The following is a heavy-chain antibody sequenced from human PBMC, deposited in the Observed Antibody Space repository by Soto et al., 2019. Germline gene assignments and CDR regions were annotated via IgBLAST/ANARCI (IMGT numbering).Heavy chain of an antibody. V-gene: IGHV3-66*01. CDR2: IYSGGST. CDR1: GFTVSSNY. Sequence: EVQLVESGGGLVQPGGSLRLSCAASGFTVSSNYMSWVRQAPGKGLEWVSVIYSGGSTFYADSVKGRFTISRDNSKNTVYIPMNRLRAEDAGVYYCAREIGRGAAQTNYMDVWGKGTTVTVS. J-gene: IGHJ6*03. CDR3: AREIGRGAAQTNYMDV. D-gene: IGHD6-6*01.